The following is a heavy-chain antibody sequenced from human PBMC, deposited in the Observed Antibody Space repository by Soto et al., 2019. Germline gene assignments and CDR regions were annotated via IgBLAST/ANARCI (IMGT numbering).Heavy chain of an antibody. D-gene: IGHD2-15*01. J-gene: IGHJ6*02. V-gene: IGHV4-31*03. CDR2: IYYSGST. CDR1: GGSISSGGYY. Sequence: QVQLQESGPGLVKPSQTLSLTCTVSGGSISSGGYYWSWIRQHPGKGLEWIGYIYYSGSTYYNPSLTSRVTTSVDTSKNLFSLKLSSVTAAATAVYYCVRDNPLVYCSGGSCYSDYDYGMDVWGQGTTVTVSS. CDR3: VRDNPLVYCSGGSCYSDYDYGMDV.